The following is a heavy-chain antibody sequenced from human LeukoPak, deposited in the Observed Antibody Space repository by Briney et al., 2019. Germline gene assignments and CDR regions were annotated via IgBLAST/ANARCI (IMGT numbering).Heavy chain of an antibody. V-gene: IGHV4-59*01. CDR1: SGSISSYY. Sequence: PSETLSLTCTVSSGSISSYYWTWIRQPPGKGLEWIGNIYHSGRTNYHPSLKSRLTISIDTFKNQFSLKLTSVTAADTAVYYCARCTLATEDRGSGMDVWGQGTTVTVSS. CDR3: ARCTLATEDRGSGMDV. D-gene: IGHD3-10*01. CDR2: IYHSGRT. J-gene: IGHJ6*02.